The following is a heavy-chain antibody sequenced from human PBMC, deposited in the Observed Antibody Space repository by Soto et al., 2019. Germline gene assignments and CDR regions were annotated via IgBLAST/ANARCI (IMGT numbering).Heavy chain of an antibody. CDR1: GGSISSGGYS. D-gene: IGHD2-21*02. V-gene: IGHV4-30-2*01. Sequence: SETLSLTCAVSGGSISSGGYSWSWIRQPPGKGLEWIGYIYHSGSTYYNPSLKSRVTISVDRSKNQFSLKLSSVTAADTAVYYCARDGGDRIHDAFDIWGQGTMVTVSS. CDR2: IYHSGST. J-gene: IGHJ3*02. CDR3: ARDGGDRIHDAFDI.